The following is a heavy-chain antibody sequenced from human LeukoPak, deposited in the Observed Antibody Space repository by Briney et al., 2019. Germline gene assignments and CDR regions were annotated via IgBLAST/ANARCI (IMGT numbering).Heavy chain of an antibody. CDR1: GFTFSSYA. CDR3: ARRYYGSATYRLPYDY. CDR2: ISYDGSNK. Sequence: GGSLRLSCAASGFTFSSYAMHWVRQAPGKGLEWVAVISYDGSNKYYADSVKGRFTFSRDNAENSLYLQMSSLRAEDTAVYYCARRYYGSATYRLPYDYWGQGTLVTVSS. J-gene: IGHJ4*02. V-gene: IGHV3-30-3*01. D-gene: IGHD3-22*01.